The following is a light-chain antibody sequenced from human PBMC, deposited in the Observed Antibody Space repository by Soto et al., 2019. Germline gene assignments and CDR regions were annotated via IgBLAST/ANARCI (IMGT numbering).Light chain of an antibody. CDR1: SSNIGSNT. V-gene: IGLV1-44*01. CDR3: AAWDDSLNALV. J-gene: IGLJ2*01. Sequence: QSVLTQPPSASGTPGQRVTISCSGSSSNIGSNTVNWYQQLPGTAPTLLIYSNNQRPSGVPDRFSGSKSGTSASLAISGLQSEDEADYHCAAWDDSLNALVFGGGTKVTVL. CDR2: SNN.